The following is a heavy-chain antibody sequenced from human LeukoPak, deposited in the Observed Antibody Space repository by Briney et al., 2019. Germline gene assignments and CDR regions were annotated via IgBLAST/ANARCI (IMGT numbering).Heavy chain of an antibody. CDR1: GFIFDNYA. V-gene: IGHV3-43*02. Sequence: GVSLRLSCAAPGFIFDNYAIHWVPQAPGKGLEWVSLISGDGGSTFYADSVRGLYTISRDNTRKSLSLQMSSLRSEDTALYYCARESETSGWYDYWGQGTLVTVSS. D-gene: IGHD6-19*01. CDR2: ISGDGGST. CDR3: ARESETSGWYDY. J-gene: IGHJ4*02.